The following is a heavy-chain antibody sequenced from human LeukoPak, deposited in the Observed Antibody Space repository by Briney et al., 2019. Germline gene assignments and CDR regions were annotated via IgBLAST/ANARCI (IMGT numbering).Heavy chain of an antibody. J-gene: IGHJ5*02. CDR2: ISYDGSKK. V-gene: IGHV3-30*03. CDR1: GFTFNTYG. D-gene: IGHD5-18*01. Sequence: PGGSLRLSCEVSGFTFNTYGIHWVRQTPGKGLEWVALISYDGSKKYYTDSVKGRFTISRDNSKNTLYLQMNSLRAEDTAVYYCAREGPSGYSYGSWGNWFDPWGQGTLVTVSS. CDR3: AREGPSGYSYGSWGNWFDP.